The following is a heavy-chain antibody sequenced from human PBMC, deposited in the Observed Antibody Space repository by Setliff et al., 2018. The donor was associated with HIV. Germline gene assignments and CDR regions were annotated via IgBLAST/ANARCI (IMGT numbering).Heavy chain of an antibody. J-gene: IGHJ6*03. CDR3: VRGGQYYRSTYYYYYMDV. CDR2: ITPISGTA. V-gene: IGHV1-69*13. D-gene: IGHD3-16*02. Sequence: SVKVSCKASGGTFSSYGIGWVRQAPGQGLEWMGGITPISGTANYAQKPQGRVTIAADEFTSTAYMELSSLRSEDTAVYYCVRGGQYYRSTYYYYYMDVWGKGTTVTVSS. CDR1: GGTFSSYG.